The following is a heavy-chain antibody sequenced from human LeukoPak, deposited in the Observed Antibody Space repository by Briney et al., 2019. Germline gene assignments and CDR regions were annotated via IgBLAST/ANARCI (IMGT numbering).Heavy chain of an antibody. CDR2: LNPDSGYI. J-gene: IGHJ5*02. CDR3: ARDLGYSGFDWAP. CDR1: GYNFTSYV. D-gene: IGHD5-12*01. V-gene: IGHV1-8*01. Sequence: ASVKVSCKASGYNFTSYVINWVRQATGRGLEWMGWLNPDSGYIGYAQKFEGRVTFSRDSSITTVYMALSSLTYEDTAVYYCARDLGYSGFDWAPWGQGTLVTVSS.